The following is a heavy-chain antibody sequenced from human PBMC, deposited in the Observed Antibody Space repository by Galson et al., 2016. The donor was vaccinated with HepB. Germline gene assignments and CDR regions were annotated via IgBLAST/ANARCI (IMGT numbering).Heavy chain of an antibody. CDR3: ARGCGSPYHDHEFDN. Sequence: SETLSLTCTVSGVSVSSYYWSWIRQPPGKGLEWIANGYYSGRTIYNPSLNSRVTISVDTYMNQFSLELVSVSAADTAAYYCARGCGSPYHDHEFDNWGQGTRVTVSS. J-gene: IGHJ4*02. CDR2: GYYSGRT. CDR1: GVSVSSYY. V-gene: IGHV4-59*02. D-gene: IGHD1-14*01.